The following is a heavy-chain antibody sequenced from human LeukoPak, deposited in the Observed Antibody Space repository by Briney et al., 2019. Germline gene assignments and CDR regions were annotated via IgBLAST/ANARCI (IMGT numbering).Heavy chain of an antibody. Sequence: GGSLRLSCTASGFTISSYGMSWVRQAPGKGLEWVSAISSRADSAYYADSVKGRFTISKDISKNTLYLQMDSLRAEDTAIYYCAKDSPVCTYWGQGTLVTVSS. V-gene: IGHV3-23*01. J-gene: IGHJ4*02. CDR2: ISSRADSA. D-gene: IGHD2-8*01. CDR1: GFTISSYG. CDR3: AKDSPVCTY.